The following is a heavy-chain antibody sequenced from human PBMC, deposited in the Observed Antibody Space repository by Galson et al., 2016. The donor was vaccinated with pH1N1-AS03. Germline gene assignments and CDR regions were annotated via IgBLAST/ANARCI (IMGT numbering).Heavy chain of an antibody. CDR3: ARQVRDGYNDYFDY. Sequence: QSGAEVKKPGESLKISCKTSGYIFTSYWVAWVRHMPGKGLERMGIIYPGDSDTRYSPSFQGQVTISADRSINTAYLQWSSLMASDTAIYYCARQVRDGYNDYFDYWGQGILVTVSS. CDR2: IYPGDSDT. D-gene: IGHD5-24*01. V-gene: IGHV5-51*01. J-gene: IGHJ4*02. CDR1: GYIFTSYW.